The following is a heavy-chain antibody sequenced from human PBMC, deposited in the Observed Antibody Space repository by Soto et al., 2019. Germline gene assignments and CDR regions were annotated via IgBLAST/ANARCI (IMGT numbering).Heavy chain of an antibody. CDR3: TRLNIWGGGHYYANDAFDI. J-gene: IGHJ3*02. Sequence: GGSLRLSCAASGFTFSGSAMHWVRQASGKGLEWVGRIRSKANSYATAYAASVKGRFTISRDDSKNTAYLQMNSLKTEDTAVYYCTRLNIWGGGHYYANDAFDIWGQGTMVTVSS. V-gene: IGHV3-73*01. CDR1: GFTFSGSA. D-gene: IGHD3-10*01. CDR2: IRSKANSYAT.